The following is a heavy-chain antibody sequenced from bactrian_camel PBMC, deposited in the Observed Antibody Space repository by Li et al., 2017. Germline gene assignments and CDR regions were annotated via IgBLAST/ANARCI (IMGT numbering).Heavy chain of an antibody. D-gene: IGHD2*01. CDR2: IDSDGSI. CDR3: AARPYYCTTPFRYEYDY. V-gene: IGHV3S42*01. Sequence: DVQLVESGGGSVEPGGSRRLACVESGYTNVAYCMGWFRQGPGKAREGVAAIDSDGSIRYADSVKGRFTISQDSAKNTLYLQMNSLKPDDTAMYYCAARPYYCTTPFRYEYDYWGQGTQVTVS. CDR1: GYTNVAYC. J-gene: IGHJ4*01.